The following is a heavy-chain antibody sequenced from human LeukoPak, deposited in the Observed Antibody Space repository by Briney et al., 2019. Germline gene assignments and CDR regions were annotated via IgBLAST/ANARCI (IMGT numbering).Heavy chain of an antibody. V-gene: IGHV3-30*02. CDR3: AKDVLGGSYPLYFDY. J-gene: IGHJ4*02. Sequence: PGGSLRLSCAASGFTFSSYGMHWVRQAPAKGLEWVAFIRYDGSNKYYADSVKGRFTISRDNSKNTLYLQMNSLRAEDTAVYYCAKDVLGGSYPLYFDYWGQGTLVTVSS. CDR1: GFTFSSYG. CDR2: IRYDGSNK. D-gene: IGHD1-26*01.